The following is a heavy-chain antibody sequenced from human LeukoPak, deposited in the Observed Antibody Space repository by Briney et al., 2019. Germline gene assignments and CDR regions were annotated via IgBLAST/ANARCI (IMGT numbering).Heavy chain of an antibody. D-gene: IGHD4-23*01. CDR2: ISGSGGGT. CDR1: GFTFNIYA. V-gene: IGHV3-23*01. J-gene: IGHJ5*01. CDR3: AKEGDRGNSLNWFDS. Sequence: PGGSLRVSCAASGFTFNIYAMSWVRQAPGKGLEWVSGISGSGGGTYYADSVKGRFTISRDNSKNTLYLQMNSLRAEDTAIYYCAKEGDRGNSLNWFDSWGQGTLVTVSS.